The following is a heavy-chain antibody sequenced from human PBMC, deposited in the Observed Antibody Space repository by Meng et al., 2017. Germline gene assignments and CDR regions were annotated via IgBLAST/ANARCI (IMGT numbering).Heavy chain of an antibody. V-gene: IGHV4-61*02. D-gene: IGHD5-24*01. Sequence: SETLSLTCTVSGGSINSGSYYWSWIRQPAGKGLEWIGRIYTSGSTNYNPSLKSRVTISVDTSKNQFSLKLSSVTAADTAVYYCAGARMGMATITPYYFDYWGQGTLVTVSS. CDR3: AGARMGMATITPYYFDY. J-gene: IGHJ4*02. CDR1: GGSINSGSYY. CDR2: IYTSGST.